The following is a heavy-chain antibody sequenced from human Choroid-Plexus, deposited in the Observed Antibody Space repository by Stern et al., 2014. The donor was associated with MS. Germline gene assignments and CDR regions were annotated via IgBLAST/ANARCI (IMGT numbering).Heavy chain of an antibody. CDR1: GGSIRSGGYF. V-gene: IGHV4-31*03. D-gene: IGHD2-2*01. CDR3: ARKGAIVPAAIENWFDS. J-gene: IGHJ5*01. Sequence: QVQLQESGPGLVKPSQTLSLTCTVSGGSIRSGGYFWSWIRQHPGKGLEWIGFIYHSGSTYYNPSLKSRLTISVDTSKNQFSLNLSSVTAADTAVYYCARKGAIVPAAIENWFDSWGQGTLVTVSS. CDR2: IYHSGST.